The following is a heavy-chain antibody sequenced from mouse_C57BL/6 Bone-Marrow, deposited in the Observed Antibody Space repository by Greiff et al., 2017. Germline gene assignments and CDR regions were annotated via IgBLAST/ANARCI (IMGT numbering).Heavy chain of an antibody. Sequence: VHVKQSGTVLARPGASVKMSCKTSGYTFTSYWMHWVKQRPGQGLEGIGAIYPGNSDTSYNQKFKGKAKLTAVTSASTAYMELSSLTNEDSAVYYCTREGGPRCYYFDYWGQGTTLTVSS. CDR3: TREGGPRCYYFDY. D-gene: IGHD1-1*01. V-gene: IGHV1-5*01. J-gene: IGHJ2*01. CDR2: IYPGNSDT. CDR1: GYTFTSYW.